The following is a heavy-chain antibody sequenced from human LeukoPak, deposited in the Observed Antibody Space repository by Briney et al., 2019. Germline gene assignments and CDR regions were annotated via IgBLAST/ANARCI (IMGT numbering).Heavy chain of an antibody. V-gene: IGHV1-2*02. CDR2: INPSSGDT. D-gene: IGHD1-14*01. J-gene: IGHJ4*02. CDR3: ARQGPRRFFDY. Sequence: ASVKVSCKAPGYTFTGYYMHWVRQAPGQGLEWMGWINPSSGDTNYAPKFQGSVTMTRDTSINTAYMELNSLRSDDTAVYYCARQGPRRFFDYWGQGTLVTVSS. CDR1: GYTFTGYY.